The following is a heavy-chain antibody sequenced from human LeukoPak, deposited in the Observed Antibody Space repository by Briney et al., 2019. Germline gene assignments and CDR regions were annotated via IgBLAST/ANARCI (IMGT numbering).Heavy chain of an antibody. CDR1: GGSISSYY. V-gene: IGHV4-4*07. Sequence: SETLSLTCTVSGGSISSYYWSWTRQPAGKGLEWIGRIYTSGSTNYNPSLKSRVTMSVDTSKNQFSLKLSSVTAADTAVYYCAAKWELAGVGAFDIWGQGTMVTVSS. CDR2: IYTSGST. CDR3: AAKWELAGVGAFDI. D-gene: IGHD1-26*01. J-gene: IGHJ3*02.